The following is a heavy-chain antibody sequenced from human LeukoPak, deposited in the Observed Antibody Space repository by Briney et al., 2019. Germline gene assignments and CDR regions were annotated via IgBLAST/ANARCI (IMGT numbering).Heavy chain of an antibody. V-gene: IGHV3-23*01. D-gene: IGHD3-3*01. CDR2: ISGSGGST. Sequence: GGSLRLSCAASGFTFSSYAMSWVRQAPGKGLEWVSAISGSGGSTYYADSVKGRFTISRDNSKNTLYLQMNSLRAEDTAVYYCTTRGRYDFWSGYYYDYWGQGTLVTVSS. J-gene: IGHJ4*02. CDR3: TTRGRYDFWSGYYYDY. CDR1: GFTFSSYA.